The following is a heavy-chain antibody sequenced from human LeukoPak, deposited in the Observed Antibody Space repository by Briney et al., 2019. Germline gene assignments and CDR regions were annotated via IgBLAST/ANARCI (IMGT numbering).Heavy chain of an antibody. CDR2: ISGSGGTT. V-gene: IGHV3-23*01. J-gene: IGHJ4*02. Sequence: GGSLRLSCAASGFTFSSYAMSWVRQAPGKGLEWVSVISGSGGTTFYTDSVKGRFTISRDNSKNTLYLQMNSLRAEDTAVYYCAKAGPMIVQHYFDYWGQGTLVTVSS. D-gene: IGHD3-22*01. CDR3: AKAGPMIVQHYFDY. CDR1: GFTFSSYA.